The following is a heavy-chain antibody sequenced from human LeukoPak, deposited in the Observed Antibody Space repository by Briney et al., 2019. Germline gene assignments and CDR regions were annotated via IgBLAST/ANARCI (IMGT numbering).Heavy chain of an antibody. CDR2: INPSGGST. CDR1: GYTSTSYY. J-gene: IGHJ5*02. V-gene: IGHV1-46*01. D-gene: IGHD3-3*01. CDR3: AREGTHVLRFINRWFDP. Sequence: ASVKVSCKASGYTSTSYYMHWVRQAPGQGLEWMGIINPSGGSTSYAQKFQGRVTMTRDTSTSTVYMELSSLRSEDTAVYYCAREGTHVLRFINRWFDPWGQGTLVTVSS.